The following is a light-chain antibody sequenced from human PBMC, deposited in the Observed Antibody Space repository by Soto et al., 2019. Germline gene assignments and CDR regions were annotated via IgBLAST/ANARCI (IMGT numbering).Light chain of an antibody. J-gene: IGLJ3*02. V-gene: IGLV1-47*01. Sequence: QSALTQSPSASGTPGQRVTISCSGSSSNIGSNYVYWYQQLPGTAPKLLIYRDNQRPSGVPDRFSGSKSGTSASLAISGLRSEDEADYYCEAWDDSLSAWVFGGGTKLTVL. CDR3: EAWDDSLSAWV. CDR2: RDN. CDR1: SSNIGSNY.